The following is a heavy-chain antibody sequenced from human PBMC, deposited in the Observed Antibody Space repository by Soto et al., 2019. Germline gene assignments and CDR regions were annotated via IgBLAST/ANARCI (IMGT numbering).Heavy chain of an antibody. Sequence: SETLSLTCTVSGGSISSYYWSWIRQPPGKGLEWIGYIYYSGGTNYNPSLKSRVTISVDTSKNQFSLKLSSVTAADTAVYYCARGIPPPPSPIHYRGQGTLVTVSS. CDR2: IYYSGGT. CDR3: ARGIPPPPSPIHY. CDR1: GGSISSYY. V-gene: IGHV4-59*12. J-gene: IGHJ4*02. D-gene: IGHD5-18*01.